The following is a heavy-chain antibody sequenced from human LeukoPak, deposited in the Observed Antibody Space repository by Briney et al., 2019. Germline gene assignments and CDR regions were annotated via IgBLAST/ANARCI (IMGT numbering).Heavy chain of an antibody. D-gene: IGHD6-13*01. V-gene: IGHV4-38-2*02. CDR3: ARVVGSSWYYFDY. CDR2: IYHSGST. Sequence: PSETLSLTCTVSGYSISSGYYWGWIRQPPGKGLEWIGSIYHSGSTYYNPSLKSRVTISVATSKNQFSLKLSSVTAADTAVYYCARVVGSSWYYFDYWGQGTLVTVSS. CDR1: GYSISSGYY. J-gene: IGHJ4*02.